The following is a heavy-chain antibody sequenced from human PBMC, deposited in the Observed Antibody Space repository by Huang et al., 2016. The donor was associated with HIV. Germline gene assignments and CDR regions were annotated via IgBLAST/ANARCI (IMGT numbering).Heavy chain of an antibody. CDR3: AKDGADEEWDIDY. D-gene: IGHD1-26*01. Sequence: VQLVESGGGVVQPGRSLRLACATSGFSFSTYGLHWVRHAQGKGWEGGALKSYDGSNKYYAQSVKGRFTISRDTSENKVYLQMNSLRHEDTAVYYCAKDGADEEWDIDYWGQGTLVTVSS. J-gene: IGHJ4*02. CDR2: KSYDGSNK. CDR1: GFSFSTYG. V-gene: IGHV3-30*18.